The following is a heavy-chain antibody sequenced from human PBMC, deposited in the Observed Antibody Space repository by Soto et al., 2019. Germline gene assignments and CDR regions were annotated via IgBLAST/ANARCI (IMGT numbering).Heavy chain of an antibody. CDR1: GGSVSSGSYY. CDR2: IYYSGST. CDR3: AREIEYNILTGYYYFDY. V-gene: IGHV4-61*01. Sequence: SETLSLTCTVSGGSVSSGSYYWSWIRQPPGKGLEWIGYIYYSGSTNYNPSLKSRVTISVDTSKNQFSLKLSSVTAADTAVYYCAREIEYNILTGYYYFDYWGQGTPVPVYS. D-gene: IGHD3-9*01. J-gene: IGHJ4*02.